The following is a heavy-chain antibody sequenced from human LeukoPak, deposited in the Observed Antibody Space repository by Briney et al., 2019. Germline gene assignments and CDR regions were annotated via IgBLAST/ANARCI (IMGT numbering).Heavy chain of an antibody. J-gene: IGHJ4*02. D-gene: IGHD6-13*01. CDR2: FDPEDGET. CDR3: ARDHLYRGSSWYDY. Sequence: ASVKVSCKVSGYTLTELSMHWVRQAPGKGLEWMGGFDPEDGETIYAQKFQGRVTMTEDTSTDTAYMELSSLRSDDTAVYYCARDHLYRGSSWYDYWGQGTLVTVSS. V-gene: IGHV1-24*01. CDR1: GYTLTELS.